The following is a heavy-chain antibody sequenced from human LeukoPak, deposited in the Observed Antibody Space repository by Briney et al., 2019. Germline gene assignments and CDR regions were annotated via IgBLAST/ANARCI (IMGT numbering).Heavy chain of an antibody. J-gene: IGHJ4*02. CDR2: ISGSGGST. CDR1: GFPFSNYA. D-gene: IGHD3-22*01. V-gene: IGHV3-23*01. Sequence: PGGPLRLSCAASGFPFSNYAMNWVRQAPGKGLEWVSAISGSGGSTYYADSVKGRFTISRDNSKNTLYLQMNSLRAEDTAVYYCAKVQRPYSSGYPNDYWGQGTLVTVSS. CDR3: AKVQRPYSSGYPNDY.